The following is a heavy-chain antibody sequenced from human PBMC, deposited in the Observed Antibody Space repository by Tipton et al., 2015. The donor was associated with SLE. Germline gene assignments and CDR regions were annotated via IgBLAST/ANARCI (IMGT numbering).Heavy chain of an antibody. V-gene: IGHV3-48*03. Sequence: SLRLSCAPSGFTFSSSEMTWVRQAPGKGLEWVSYISGSGGNIQYADSVKGRFTISRDNAKNSLYLQMNGLRAEDTAVYYCARVVRDLIASTYYIDVWGKGSTVTVSS. CDR1: GFTFSSSE. J-gene: IGHJ6*03. CDR3: ARVVRDLIASTYYIDV. CDR2: ISGSGGNI. D-gene: IGHD2-21*01.